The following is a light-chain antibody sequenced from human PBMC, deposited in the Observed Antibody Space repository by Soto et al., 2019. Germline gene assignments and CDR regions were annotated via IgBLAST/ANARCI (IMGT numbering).Light chain of an antibody. Sequence: DIQVTQSPSSLSASVGRRLTITCRASQSISTWLAWYQQRPGKAPKLLIYDASSLESGVPSRFSGRGSGTEFTLTISSLKPDDSATYYCQQYSYYRTFGQGTKVDIK. CDR1: QSISTW. CDR3: QQYSYYRT. J-gene: IGKJ1*01. V-gene: IGKV1-5*01. CDR2: DAS.